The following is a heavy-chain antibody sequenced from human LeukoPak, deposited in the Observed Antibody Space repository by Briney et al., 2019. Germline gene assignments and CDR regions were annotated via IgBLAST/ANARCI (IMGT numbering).Heavy chain of an antibody. Sequence: GGSLRLSCAASGFTFSSYAMSWVRQAPGKGLEWVSAISGSGGSTNYADSVKGRFTISRDNSKNTLYLQMNSLRAEDTAVYYCAQNPYCSSTSCYWEDVWGKGTTVTVSS. V-gene: IGHV3-23*01. CDR1: GFTFSSYA. J-gene: IGHJ6*04. CDR2: ISGSGGST. D-gene: IGHD2-2*01. CDR3: AQNPYCSSTSCYWEDV.